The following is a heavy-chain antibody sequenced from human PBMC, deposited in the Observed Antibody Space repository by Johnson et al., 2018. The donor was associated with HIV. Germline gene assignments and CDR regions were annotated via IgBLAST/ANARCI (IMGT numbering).Heavy chain of an antibody. CDR3: ARWGPYDILTGYDAFDI. D-gene: IGHD3-9*01. J-gene: IGHJ3*02. CDR1: GFTFSSYW. V-gene: IGHV3-74*02. CDR2: IKSDGSYT. Sequence: VQLVESGGGVVQPGRSLRLSCAASGFTFSSYWMHWVRQAPGKGLVWVSRIKSDGSYTSYADSVKGRFTISRDNAKNSLYLQINSLRAEDTAVYYCARWGPYDILTGYDAFDIWGQGTMVTVSS.